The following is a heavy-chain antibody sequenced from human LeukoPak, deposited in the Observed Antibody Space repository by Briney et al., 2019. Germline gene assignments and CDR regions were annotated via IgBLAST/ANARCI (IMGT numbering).Heavy chain of an antibody. D-gene: IGHD7-27*01. CDR1: GFIVSNNH. CDR2: TYTDTSA. CDR3: ARESWGPVGP. J-gene: IGHJ5*02. V-gene: IGHV3-66*02. Sequence: GSLRLSCAASGFIVSNNHMSWVRQAPGKGLEWVSLTYTDTSAYYADSVKGRFTISRDNSKNTLNLQMNSLRVEDTGVYYCARESWGPVGPWGQGTLVTVSS.